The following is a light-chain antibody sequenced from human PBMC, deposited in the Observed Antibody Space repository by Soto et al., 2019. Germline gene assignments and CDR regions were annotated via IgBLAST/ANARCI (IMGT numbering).Light chain of an antibody. V-gene: IGLV2-11*01. Sequence: QSALTQPRSVSGSPGQSVTISCTGTGNDVGAYNYVSWYQQQPGRSPKRMSYDVARWPSGVPDRFSGSKSGNTASLTISGLQAEEEADYLCCSYAGCYTYHFGTRTNVTAL. CDR3: CSYAGCYTYH. CDR1: GNDVGAYNY. CDR2: DVA. J-gene: IGLJ1*01.